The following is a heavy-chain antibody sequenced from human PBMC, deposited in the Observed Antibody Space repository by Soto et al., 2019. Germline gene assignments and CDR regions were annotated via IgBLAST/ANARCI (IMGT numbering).Heavy chain of an antibody. V-gene: IGHV1-3*01. CDR3: ARDGYYDSSGYYVNYYYGMDV. J-gene: IGHJ6*02. D-gene: IGHD3-22*01. CDR1: GYNFTTYA. CDR2: INAGNGNT. Sequence: ASVKVSCKASGYNFTTYAMLWVRQAPGQRPEWMGWINAGNGNTQYSQKFQGRVTMTTDTSTSTAYMELRSLRSDDTAVYYCARDGYYDSSGYYVNYYYGMDVWGRGTTVTVSS.